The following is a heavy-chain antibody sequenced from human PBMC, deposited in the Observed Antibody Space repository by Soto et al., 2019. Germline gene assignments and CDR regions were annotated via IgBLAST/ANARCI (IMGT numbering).Heavy chain of an antibody. CDR2: INPNSGGT. CDR1: GYTFTGYY. J-gene: IGHJ4*02. Sequence: ASVKVSCKASGYTFTGYYMYWVRQAPGQGLEWMGWINPNSGGTNYAQKFQGRVTMTRDTSIGTAYMELSRLRSDDTAVYYCASGRGSYSNITPVDYWGQGTLVTVSS. V-gene: IGHV1-2*02. D-gene: IGHD1-26*01. CDR3: ASGRGSYSNITPVDY.